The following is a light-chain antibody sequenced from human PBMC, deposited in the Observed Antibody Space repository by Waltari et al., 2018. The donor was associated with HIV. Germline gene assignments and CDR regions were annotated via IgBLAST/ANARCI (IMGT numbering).Light chain of an antibody. J-gene: IGKJ3*01. Sequence: EIVLTQSQATLSLSPGERATLSCRASQSVSSSLAWYQQKPGQAPRLLIYDASNRATGIPARFSGSGSGTDFTLTISSLEPEDIAVYYCQRRSNPFTFGPGTKVDIK. CDR3: QRRSNPFT. V-gene: IGKV3-11*01. CDR1: QSVSSS. CDR2: DAS.